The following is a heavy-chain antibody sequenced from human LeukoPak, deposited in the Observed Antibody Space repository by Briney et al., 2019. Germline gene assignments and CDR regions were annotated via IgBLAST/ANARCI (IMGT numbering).Heavy chain of an antibody. Sequence: SETLSLTCAVSGGSNRSGDYFWRWIRQPRGKGVEWIVHIHYSGNTYYNPSLKSRFSISVYTSKNQFSLKLSSVTAADTAVYYCARENNDYCGKKAFDYWGQGTLVTVSS. CDR3: ARENNDYCGKKAFDY. J-gene: IGHJ4*02. D-gene: IGHD4-23*01. CDR1: GGSNRSGDYF. V-gene: IGHV4-30-4*01. CDR2: IHYSGNT.